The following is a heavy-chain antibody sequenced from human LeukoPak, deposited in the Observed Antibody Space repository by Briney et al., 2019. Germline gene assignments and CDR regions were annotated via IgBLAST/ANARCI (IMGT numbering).Heavy chain of an antibody. J-gene: IGHJ4*02. Sequence: ASVKVSCKASGYTCTGYYMHWVRQAPGQGLEWMGIINPSGGSTSYAQKFQGRVTMTRDMSTSTVYMELSSLRSEDTAIYYCAREGRGVPGAIAAVKGFDYWGQGTLVTVSS. D-gene: IGHD6-13*01. V-gene: IGHV1-46*01. CDR1: GYTCTGYY. CDR2: INPSGGST. CDR3: AREGRGVPGAIAAVKGFDY.